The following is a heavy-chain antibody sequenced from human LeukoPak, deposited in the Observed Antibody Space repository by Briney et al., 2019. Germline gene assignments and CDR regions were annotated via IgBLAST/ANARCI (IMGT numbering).Heavy chain of an antibody. Sequence: GGSLRLSCAASGFTFTSYGMTRVRQAPGKGLEWVSSLSGSGSYRYYTDSVTGRFTISRDNSRNTVYLQMNSLRAEDTALFYGAKNVGGLLNNQNHLLDCWGQGTLVT. CDR1: GFTFTSYG. J-gene: IGHJ4*02. D-gene: IGHD1-14*01. CDR3: AKNVGGLLNNQNHLLDC. CDR2: LSGSGSYR. V-gene: IGHV3-23*01.